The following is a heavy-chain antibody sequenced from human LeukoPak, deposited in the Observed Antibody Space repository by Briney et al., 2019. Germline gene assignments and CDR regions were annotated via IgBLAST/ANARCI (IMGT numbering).Heavy chain of an antibody. V-gene: IGHV1-69*05. J-gene: IGHJ4*02. CDR1: GGTFSSHA. Sequence: SVKISCKASGGTFSSHAISWVRQAPGQGLEWVGGIIPIFGTTNYAQKFQGRVTITTDESTSTGYMGLRSLRSDDTAVYYCARGDSGYDYGFDNWGQGTLVTVSS. CDR2: IIPIFGTT. D-gene: IGHD5-12*01. CDR3: ARGDSGYDYGFDN.